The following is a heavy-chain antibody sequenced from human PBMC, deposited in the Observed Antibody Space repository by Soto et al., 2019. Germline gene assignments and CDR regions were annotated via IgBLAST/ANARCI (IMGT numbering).Heavy chain of an antibody. CDR1: GGTLTSFT. J-gene: IGHJ5*02. Sequence: QLQLLQSGAELKRPGSSVRLSCEASGGTLTSFTVNWVRQAPGQGLEWMGRIIPIVGITNYAEKVQGRITITADTSTNTVFMELTSLKSDDTAIYYCAVLTTAWGQGTLVAVSS. D-gene: IGHD3-3*01. V-gene: IGHV1-69*02. CDR3: AVLTTA. CDR2: IIPIVGIT.